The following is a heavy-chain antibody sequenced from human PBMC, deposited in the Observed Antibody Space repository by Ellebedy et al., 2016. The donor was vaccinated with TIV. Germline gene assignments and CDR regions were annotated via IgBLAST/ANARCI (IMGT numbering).Heavy chain of an antibody. CDR2: IHSDGNDT. D-gene: IGHD2-8*02. V-gene: IGHV3-74*01. CDR3: AAVQYWEAVFDM. CDR1: GFFFRGYW. Sequence: GESLKISCAASGFFFRGYWMHWVRQAPGKGLVWVSRIHSDGNDTAYADSVRGRFTISRDNAKNTLYLQMNSLRAEDTAVYYCAAVQYWEAVFDMWGQGTMVTVSS. J-gene: IGHJ3*02.